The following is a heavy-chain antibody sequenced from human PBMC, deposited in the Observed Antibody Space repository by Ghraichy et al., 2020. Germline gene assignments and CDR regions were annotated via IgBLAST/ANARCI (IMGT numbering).Heavy chain of an antibody. Sequence: GGSLRLSCAASGFTFDDYAMHWVRQAPGKGLEWVSGISWNSGSIGYADSVKGRFTISRDNAKNSLYLQMNSLRAEDTALYYCAKDLGSGSYFLRYSYYGMDVWGQGTTVTVSS. V-gene: IGHV3-9*01. CDR1: GFTFDDYA. D-gene: IGHD3-10*01. CDR2: ISWNSGSI. J-gene: IGHJ6*02. CDR3: AKDLGSGSYFLRYSYYGMDV.